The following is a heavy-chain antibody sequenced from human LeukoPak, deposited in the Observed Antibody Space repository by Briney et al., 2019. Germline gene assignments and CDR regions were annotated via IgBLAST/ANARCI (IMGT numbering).Heavy chain of an antibody. CDR1: GGTFSSYA. Sequence: SVKVSCKASGGTFSSYAISWVRQAPGQGLEWMGGIIPVFGTSNYAQKFQGRVTITADKSTSTAYMELSSLRSEDTAVYYCARGIAVAGPKDWGQGTLVTVSS. CDR3: ARGIAVAGPKD. CDR2: IIPVFGTS. D-gene: IGHD6-19*01. J-gene: IGHJ4*02. V-gene: IGHV1-69*06.